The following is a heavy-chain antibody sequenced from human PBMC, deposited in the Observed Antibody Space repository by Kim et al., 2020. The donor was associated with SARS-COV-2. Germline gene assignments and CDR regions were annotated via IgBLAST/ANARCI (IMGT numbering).Heavy chain of an antibody. CDR3: ARRAYSSGWLYFDY. CDR2: INSDGSST. V-gene: IGHV3-74*01. Sequence: GGSLRLSCAASGLTFRSYWMHWVRQGPGKGLVWVSRINSDGSSTSYADSVKGRFTISRDNAKNTLYLQMNSLRDEDTAVYYCARRAYSSGWLYFDYWGEGIRITVSS. J-gene: IGHJ4*02. D-gene: IGHD6-19*01. CDR1: GLTFRSYW.